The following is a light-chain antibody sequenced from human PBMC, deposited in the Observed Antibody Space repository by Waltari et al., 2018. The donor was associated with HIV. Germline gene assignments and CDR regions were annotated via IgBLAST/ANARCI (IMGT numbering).Light chain of an antibody. V-gene: IGLV2-8*01. CDR3: SSYAGSSMSYA. CDR2: DVT. Sequence: QSALTQPPSASGSPGQSVTISCTGASSDVGAFKYVSWYQQHPGKAPNLLIYDVTKRPSGVPDRFSGSKSGNTASRTVSGLQAEDDAHYYCSSYAGSSMSYAFGTGTKVTVL. J-gene: IGLJ1*01. CDR1: SSDVGAFKY.